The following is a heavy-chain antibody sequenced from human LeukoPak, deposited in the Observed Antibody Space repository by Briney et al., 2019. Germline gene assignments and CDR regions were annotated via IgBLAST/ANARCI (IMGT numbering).Heavy chain of an antibody. CDR3: ARPSAPYYYDSSGYYGY. CDR1: GFTFSDYY. CDR2: ISSSGNTM. V-gene: IGHV3-11*01. D-gene: IGHD3-22*01. J-gene: IGHJ4*02. Sequence: GGSLRLSCAASGFTFSDYYMSWIRQAPGRGLEWGSYISSSGNTMYYADSVKGRFTISRDNAKNSLYLQMNSLRAEDTAVYYCARPSAPYYYDSSGYYGYWGQGTLVTVSS.